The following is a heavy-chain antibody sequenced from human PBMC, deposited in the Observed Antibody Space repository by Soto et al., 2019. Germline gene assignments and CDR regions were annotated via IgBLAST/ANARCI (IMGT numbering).Heavy chain of an antibody. CDR1: GFTFSSYA. J-gene: IGHJ4*02. CDR2: ISSNGGST. CDR3: VKVEGIAVAGTLDY. D-gene: IGHD6-19*01. V-gene: IGHV3-64D*08. Sequence: GGSLRLSCSASGFTFSSYAMHWVRQAPGKGLEYVSAISSNGGSTYYADSVKGRFTISRDNSKNTLYLQMSSLRAEDTAVYYCVKVEGIAVAGTLDYWGQGTLVTVSS.